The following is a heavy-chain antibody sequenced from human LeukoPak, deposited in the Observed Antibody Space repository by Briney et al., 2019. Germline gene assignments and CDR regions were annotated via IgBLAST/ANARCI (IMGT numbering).Heavy chain of an antibody. J-gene: IGHJ6*02. CDR2: ISSSSSTI. Sequence: PGGSPRLSCAASGFTFSSYSMNWVRQAPGKGLEWVSYISSSSSTIYYADSVKGRFTISRDNAKNSLYLQMNSLRAEDTAVYYCASNPYGSGSTYYYGMDVWGQGTTVTVSS. V-gene: IGHV3-48*04. CDR1: GFTFSSYS. CDR3: ASNPYGSGSTYYYGMDV. D-gene: IGHD3-10*01.